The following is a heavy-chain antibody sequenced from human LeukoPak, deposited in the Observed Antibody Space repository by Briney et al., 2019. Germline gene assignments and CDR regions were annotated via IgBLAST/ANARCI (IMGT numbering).Heavy chain of an antibody. CDR2: IYYSGST. D-gene: IGHD2-2*01. J-gene: IGHJ4*02. CDR3: ARLGCSSTSCHDY. Sequence: SETLSLTCTVSGYSISSGYYWGWIRQPPGKGLEWIGSIYYSGSTYYNPSLKSRVTISVDTSKNQFSLKLSSVTAADTAVYYCARLGCSSTSCHDYWGQGTLVTVSS. V-gene: IGHV4-38-2*02. CDR1: GYSISSGYY.